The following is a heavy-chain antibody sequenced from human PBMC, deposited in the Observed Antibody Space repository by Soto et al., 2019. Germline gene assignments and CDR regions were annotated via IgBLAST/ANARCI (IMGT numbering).Heavy chain of an antibody. CDR2: IYYSGNT. CDR1: GGSISSSSYY. D-gene: IGHD5-12*01. V-gene: IGHV4-39*01. CDR3: VRHAQWIIRAY. Sequence: SETLSLTCTVSGGSISSSSYYWGWIRQPPGKGLEWIGSIYYSGNTYYNPSLKSRVTISVDTAKNQFSLKLSSVTAADTAVDYCVRHAQWIIRAYWGQGSLDTVSS. J-gene: IGHJ4*02.